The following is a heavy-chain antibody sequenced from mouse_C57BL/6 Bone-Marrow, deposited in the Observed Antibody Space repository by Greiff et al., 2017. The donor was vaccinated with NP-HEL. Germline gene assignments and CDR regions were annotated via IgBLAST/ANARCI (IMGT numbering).Heavy chain of an antibody. D-gene: IGHD1-1*01. J-gene: IGHJ3*01. V-gene: IGHV5-4*03. CDR3: ARAYYYGSSYVTY. Sequence: EVMLVESGGGLVKPGGSLKLSCAASGFTFSSYAMSWVRQTPEKRLEWVATISDGGSYTYYPDNVKGRFTISRDNAKNNLYLQMSHLKSEDTAMYYCARAYYYGSSYVTYWGQGTLVTVSA. CDR2: ISDGGSYT. CDR1: GFTFSSYA.